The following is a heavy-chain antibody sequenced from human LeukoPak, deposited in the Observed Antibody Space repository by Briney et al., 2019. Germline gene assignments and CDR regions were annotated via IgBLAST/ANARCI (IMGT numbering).Heavy chain of an antibody. CDR3: ARALGGYDNWFDP. CDR1: GGSISSDDYY. J-gene: IGHJ5*02. CDR2: IYYSGST. V-gene: IGHV4-31*03. Sequence: SETLSLTCTVSGGSISSDDYYWSWIRQHPGKGLEWIGYIYYSGSTYYNPSLKSRVTISVDTSKNQFSLKLSPVTAADTAIYYCARALGGYDNWFDPWGQGTLVTVSS. D-gene: IGHD5-12*01.